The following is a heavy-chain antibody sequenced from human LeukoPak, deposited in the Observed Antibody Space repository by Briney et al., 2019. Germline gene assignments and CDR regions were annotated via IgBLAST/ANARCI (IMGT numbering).Heavy chain of an antibody. Sequence: ASVKVSCKASGYTFTGYYMHWVRQAPGQGFEWMGWINPNSGGTNYAQKFQGRVTMTRDTSISTAYMELSRLRSDDTAVYYCARERVEDYYYYGMDVWGQGTTVTVSS. CDR2: INPNSGGT. J-gene: IGHJ6*02. CDR1: GYTFTGYY. V-gene: IGHV1-2*02. D-gene: IGHD2-15*01. CDR3: ARERVEDYYYYGMDV.